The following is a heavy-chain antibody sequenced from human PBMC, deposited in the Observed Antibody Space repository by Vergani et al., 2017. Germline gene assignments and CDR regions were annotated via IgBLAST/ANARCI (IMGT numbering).Heavy chain of an antibody. CDR1: GFTFSSYG. CDR3: AKNYGDYEFDY. Sequence: EVQLVESGGGLVQPGGSLRLSCAASGFTFSSYGMHWVRQAPGKGLEWVSAISGSGGRTYYADSVKGRFTISRDNSKNTLYVQMNSLRAEDTAVYYCAKNYGDYEFDYWGQGTLVTVSS. J-gene: IGHJ4*02. CDR2: ISGSGGRT. D-gene: IGHD4-17*01. V-gene: IGHV3-23*04.